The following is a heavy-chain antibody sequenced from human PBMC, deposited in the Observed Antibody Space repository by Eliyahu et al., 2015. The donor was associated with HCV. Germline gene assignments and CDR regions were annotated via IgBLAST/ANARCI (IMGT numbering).Heavy chain of an antibody. CDR3: ASHTYYYDSRGGGY. CDR2: IYHSGST. CDR1: GYXXXSGYX. J-gene: IGHJ4*02. D-gene: IGHD3-22*01. V-gene: IGHV4-38-2*01. Sequence: QVQLQESGXGLVXPSEXLSLXCAVSGYXXXSGYXWGGIRQPPGKGLEXIGSIYHSGSTYYHPSLKSRVTISVDTSKNQFSLKLSSVTAADTAVYYCASHTYYYDSRGGGYWGQGTLVTVSS.